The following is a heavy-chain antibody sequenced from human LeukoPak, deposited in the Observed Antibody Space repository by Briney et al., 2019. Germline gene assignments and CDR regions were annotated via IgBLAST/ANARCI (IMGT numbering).Heavy chain of an antibody. CDR1: GYTFTDFY. V-gene: IGHV1-2*02. D-gene: IGHD3-10*01. Sequence: ASVKVSCKASGYTFTDFYMLWVRQAPGQGLEWMGWINPNSGDTEYAQKFQGRVTMTRGTSTSTAYMELSRLRSDDTAVYHCARGHGSYYYYMDVWGKGTTVTVSS. CDR2: INPNSGDT. CDR3: ARGHGSYYYYMDV. J-gene: IGHJ6*03.